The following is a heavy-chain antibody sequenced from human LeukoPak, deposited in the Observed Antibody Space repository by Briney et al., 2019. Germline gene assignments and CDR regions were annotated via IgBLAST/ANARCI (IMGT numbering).Heavy chain of an antibody. J-gene: IGHJ4*02. CDR3: AKVGAEGY. V-gene: IGHV3-74*01. Sequence: GGSLRLSCAASGFTFSNYWMYWVRQTPGKGLVWVSRINSDGSSTSYADSVRGRFTISRDNAKITLYLQMNSLRAEDTAVYYCAKVGAEGYWGQGTLVTVSS. CDR1: GFTFSNYW. CDR2: INSDGSST. D-gene: IGHD1-26*01.